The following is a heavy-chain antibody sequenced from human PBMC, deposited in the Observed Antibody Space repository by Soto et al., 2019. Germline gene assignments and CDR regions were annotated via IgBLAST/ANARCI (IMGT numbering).Heavy chain of an antibody. CDR3: AKQTVELSLGGFDP. V-gene: IGHV1-46*01. Sequence: QVQLVQSGAEVKKPGASVTVSCKASGHTLANFYIHWVRQAPGQGLEWMGKINPSGGATTYAQGFQGRVTVTWDTSATTVVLEMRSLTPDDTAVYYCAKQTVELSLGGFDPWGQGTLVTVSS. CDR2: INPSGGAT. D-gene: IGHD1-26*01. CDR1: GHTLANFY. J-gene: IGHJ5*02.